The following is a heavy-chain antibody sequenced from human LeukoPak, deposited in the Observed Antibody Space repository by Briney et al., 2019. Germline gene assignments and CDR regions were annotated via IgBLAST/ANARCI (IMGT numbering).Heavy chain of an antibody. CDR3: AILYGDLDY. CDR2: INHSGST. Sequence: SETLSLTCAVYGGSFSGYYWSWIRRPPGKGLEWIGEINHSGSTNYNPSLKSRVTISVDTSKNQFSLKLSSVTAADTAVYYCAILYGDLDYWGQGTLVTVSS. V-gene: IGHV4-34*01. D-gene: IGHD4-17*01. CDR1: GGSFSGYY. J-gene: IGHJ4*02.